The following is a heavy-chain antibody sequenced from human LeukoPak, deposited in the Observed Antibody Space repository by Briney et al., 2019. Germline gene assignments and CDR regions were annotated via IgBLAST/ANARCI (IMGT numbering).Heavy chain of an antibody. J-gene: IGHJ4*02. CDR3: ARVGSSGWYDY. CDR2: IKQDGSEK. CDR1: GFTFSSYW. D-gene: IGHD6-19*01. Sequence: GGSLRLSCAASGFTFSSYWMSWVRQAPGKGLEWVANIKQDGSEKYYVDSVKGRFTISRDNAKNSLYLQMHSLRAEDTAVYYCARVGSSGWYDYWGQGTLVTVSS. V-gene: IGHV3-7*01.